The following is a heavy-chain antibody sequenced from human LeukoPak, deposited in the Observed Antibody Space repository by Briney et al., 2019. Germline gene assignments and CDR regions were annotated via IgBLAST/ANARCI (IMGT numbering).Heavy chain of an antibody. Sequence: RASETLSLTCTVSGVSISSYYWSWIRQPAGKGLEWIGRIYTSGSTNYNPSLKSQVTMSVDTAKNQFSLKLSSVTAADTAVYYCARGSLLWFGELSFDYWGQGTLVSVSS. V-gene: IGHV4-4*07. CDR2: IYTSGST. CDR3: ARGSLLWFGELSFDY. J-gene: IGHJ4*02. D-gene: IGHD3-10*01. CDR1: GVSISSYY.